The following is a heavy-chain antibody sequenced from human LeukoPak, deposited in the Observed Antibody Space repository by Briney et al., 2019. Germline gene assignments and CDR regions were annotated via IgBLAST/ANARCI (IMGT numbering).Heavy chain of an antibody. CDR1: GGSFSNYY. V-gene: IGHV4-34*01. D-gene: IGHD1-26*01. J-gene: IGHJ6*03. Sequence: SETLSLTCAVYGGSFSNYYYSWIRDPPGKGLEWIGEINHSGSTNYNPSLKSRVTMSVDTSKNQFSLNLSSVTAADAAVYYCARGVGWPHTMPYYYYYMDVWGKGTPVTVSS. CDR2: INHSGST. CDR3: ARGVGWPHTMPYYYYYMDV.